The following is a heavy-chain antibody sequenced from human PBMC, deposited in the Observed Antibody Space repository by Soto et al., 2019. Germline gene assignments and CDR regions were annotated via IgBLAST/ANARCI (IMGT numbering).Heavy chain of an antibody. J-gene: IGHJ4*02. CDR1: GGSISSGGYS. D-gene: IGHD2-15*01. CDR2: IYHSDGSST. Sequence: SETLSLTCAVSGGSISSGGYSWSWIRQPPGKGLEWIGYIYHSDGSSTGYADSVMGRFTISRDNAKNTLYLQMNSLRAEDTAVYYCARDQGYCSGGSCYVAGYWGQGTLVTVSS. CDR3: ARDQGYCSGGSCYVAGY. V-gene: IGHV4-30-2*01.